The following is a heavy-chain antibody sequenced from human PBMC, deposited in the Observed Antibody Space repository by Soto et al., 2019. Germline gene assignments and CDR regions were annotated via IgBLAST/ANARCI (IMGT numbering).Heavy chain of an antibody. Sequence: GGSLRLSCAASGFTFDYYNFNWVRQAPGKGLEWVSSISTTSTYTYFADSVKGRFTISRDNANNSLYLQMNSLRAEDTAVYYCAREAAGNYYYYGMDVWGQGTTVTVSS. CDR3: AREAAGNYYYYGMDV. CDR1: GFTFDYYN. V-gene: IGHV3-21*01. CDR2: ISTTSTYT. D-gene: IGHD6-13*01. J-gene: IGHJ6*02.